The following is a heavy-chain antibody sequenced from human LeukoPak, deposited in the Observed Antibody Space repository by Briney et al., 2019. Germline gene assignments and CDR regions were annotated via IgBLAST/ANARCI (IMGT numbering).Heavy chain of an antibody. CDR2: ISGSGGSA. J-gene: IGHJ4*02. CDR3: ARVEKGWLQFDY. CDR1: GFTFSSYA. Sequence: QSGGSLRLSCAASGFTFSSYAMSWVRQAPGRGLEWVSAISGSGGSAYYADSVKGRFTISRDNSKNTLYLQMNSLRAEDTAVYYCARVEKGWLQFDYWGQGTLVTVSS. D-gene: IGHD5-24*01. V-gene: IGHV3-23*01.